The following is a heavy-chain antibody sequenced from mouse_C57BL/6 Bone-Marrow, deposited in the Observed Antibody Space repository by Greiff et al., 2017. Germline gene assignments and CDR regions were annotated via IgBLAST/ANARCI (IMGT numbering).Heavy chain of an antibody. J-gene: IGHJ4*01. V-gene: IGHV1-39*01. CDR3: ARSHYYYGSYYYAMDY. CDR1: GYSFTDYN. Sequence: LVESGPELVEPGASVKISCKASGYSFTDYNMNWVKQSNGKSLEWIGVINPNYGTTSYNQKFKGKATLTVDQSSSTAYMQLNSLTSEDSAVYYCARSHYYYGSYYYAMDYWGQGTSVTVSS. D-gene: IGHD1-1*01. CDR2: INPNYGTT.